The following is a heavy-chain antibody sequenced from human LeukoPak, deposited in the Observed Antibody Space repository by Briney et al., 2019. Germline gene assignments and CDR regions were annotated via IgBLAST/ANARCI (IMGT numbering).Heavy chain of an antibody. J-gene: IGHJ3*02. CDR1: GGSIGSGSYY. CDR3: ARDWAYDSSGFAFDI. CDR2: IYTSGST. V-gene: IGHV4-61*02. Sequence: SETLSLTCTVSGGSIGSGSYYWSWIRQPAGKGLEWIGRIYTSGSTNYNPSLKSRVTISVDTSKNQFSLKLSSVTAADTAVYYCARDWAYDSSGFAFDIWGQGTMVTVSS. D-gene: IGHD3-22*01.